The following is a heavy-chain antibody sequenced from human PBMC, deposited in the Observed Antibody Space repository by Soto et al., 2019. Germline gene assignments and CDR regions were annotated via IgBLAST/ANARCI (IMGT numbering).Heavy chain of an antibody. CDR3: ARELIAAAGTDDAFDI. V-gene: IGHV4-34*01. CDR2: INHSGST. Sequence: SETLSLTCAVYGGSFSGYYWSWIRQPPGKGLEWIGEINHSGSTNYNPSLKSRVTISVDTSTNQFSLKLSSVTAADTAVYYCARELIAAAGTDDAFDIWGQGTMVTVSS. CDR1: GGSFSGYY. D-gene: IGHD6-13*01. J-gene: IGHJ3*02.